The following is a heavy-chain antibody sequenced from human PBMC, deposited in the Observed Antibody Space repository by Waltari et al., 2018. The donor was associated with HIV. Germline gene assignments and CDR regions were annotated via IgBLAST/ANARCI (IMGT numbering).Heavy chain of an antibody. Sequence: QVQLQQWGARQLKASDTLSLTCAVYGGSLSGYYWTWIRHSPGKGREWIGEINHSGTTNYSPSLKSRVTISRDTSKHQFALKLTSVTAADTAVYYCAREAGYNSGWYGGYYFDFWGQGALVTVSS. CDR1: GGSLSGYY. J-gene: IGHJ4*02. CDR2: INHSGTT. D-gene: IGHD6-19*01. CDR3: AREAGYNSGWYGGYYFDF. V-gene: IGHV4-34*02.